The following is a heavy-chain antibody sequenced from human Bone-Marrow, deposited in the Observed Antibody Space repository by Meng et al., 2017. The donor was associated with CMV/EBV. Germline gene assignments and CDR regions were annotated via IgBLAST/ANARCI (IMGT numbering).Heavy chain of an antibody. CDR3: GSGTWFDP. V-gene: IGHV3-30*02. CDR1: GFTFSNYD. CDR2: VQYDGSNK. Sequence: GGSLRLSCAASGFTFSNYDIHWVRQAPGKGLEWVAFVQYDGSNKYYADSVKGRFTISRDNSKNTLYLQMNSLRAEDTAVYYCGSGTWFDPWGQGTLVTVSS. D-gene: IGHD1-7*01. J-gene: IGHJ5*02.